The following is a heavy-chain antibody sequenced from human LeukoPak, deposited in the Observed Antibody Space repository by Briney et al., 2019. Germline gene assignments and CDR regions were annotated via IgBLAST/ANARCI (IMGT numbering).Heavy chain of an antibody. CDR2: IKQDGSEK. Sequence: GGSLRLSCAASGFTFSSYWMSWVRQAPGKGLEWVANIKQDGSEKYYVDSVKGRFTISRDNAKNSLYLQMNSLRAEDTAVHYCARERWGLNFDYWGQGTLVTVSS. D-gene: IGHD1-26*01. V-gene: IGHV3-7*01. J-gene: IGHJ4*02. CDR3: ARERWGLNFDY. CDR1: GFTFSSYW.